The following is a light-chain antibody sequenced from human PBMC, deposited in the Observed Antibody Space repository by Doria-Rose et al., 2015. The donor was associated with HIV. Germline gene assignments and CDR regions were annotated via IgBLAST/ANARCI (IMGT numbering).Light chain of an antibody. V-gene: IGKV3-20*01. CDR1: QSFSSTY. Sequence: TQSPGTQSLSPGERATLSCRASQSFSSTYLAWYQQKPGQAPSLLIYDGSTRSTGIPDRFSASGSGTDFTRTINRLEPEDFALYYCHQYGTSWTFGQGTKVEI. J-gene: IGKJ1*01. CDR2: DGS. CDR3: HQYGTSWT.